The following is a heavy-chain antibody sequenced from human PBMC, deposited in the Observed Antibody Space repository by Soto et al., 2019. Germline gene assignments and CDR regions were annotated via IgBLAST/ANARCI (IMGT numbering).Heavy chain of an antibody. Sequence: SETLSLTCTVSGGSISSSSYYWGWIRQPPGKGLEWIGSIYYSGSTYYNPSLKSRVTISVDTSKNQFSLKLSSVTAADTAVYYCLIFVWIGAPDHFDYWGQGTLVTVSS. CDR2: IYYSGST. CDR1: GGSISSSSYY. J-gene: IGHJ4*02. V-gene: IGHV4-39*01. CDR3: LIFVWIGAPDHFDY. D-gene: IGHD3-9*01.